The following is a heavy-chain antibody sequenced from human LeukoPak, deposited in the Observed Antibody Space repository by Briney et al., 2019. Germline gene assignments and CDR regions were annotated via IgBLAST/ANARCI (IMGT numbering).Heavy chain of an antibody. J-gene: IGHJ4*02. D-gene: IGHD6-19*01. Sequence: SETLSLTCAVYGGSFSGYYWSWIRQPPGKGLEWIGEINHSGSTNYNPSLKSRVTISVDTSKNQFSLKLSSVTAADTAVYYCARVDSSGWYDYWGQGTLVTVSS. CDR3: ARVDSSGWYDY. CDR1: GGSFSGYY. CDR2: INHSGST. V-gene: IGHV4-34*01.